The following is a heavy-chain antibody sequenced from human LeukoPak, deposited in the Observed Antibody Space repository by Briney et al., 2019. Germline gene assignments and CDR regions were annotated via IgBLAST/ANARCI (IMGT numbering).Heavy chain of an antibody. Sequence: GGSLRLSCSVSGFTFSTYGMHWVRQAPGKGLEYVLAISSNGDNTYYADSVKGRFTISRDNSKNTLYLQMSSLRADDTAVYYCVRGTGYWGQGTLVTVSS. CDR1: GFTFSTYG. CDR2: ISSNGDNT. V-gene: IGHV3-64D*06. CDR3: VRGTGY. J-gene: IGHJ4*02.